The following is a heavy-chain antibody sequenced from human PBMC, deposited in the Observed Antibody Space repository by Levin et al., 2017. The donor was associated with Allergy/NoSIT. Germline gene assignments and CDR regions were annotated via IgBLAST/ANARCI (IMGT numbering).Heavy chain of an antibody. CDR2: IKTKTAGGTT. CDR3: ATVKDPSSWAFDF. Sequence: LSLTCAASGFPFRNAWMSWVRQAPGKGLAWVGRIKTKTAGGTTDYAAAVKGRFTTSRDDSKDTLYLQMNSLKTEDTAVYYCATVKDPSSWAFDFWGQGTLVTVSS. CDR1: GFPFRNAW. V-gene: IGHV3-15*01. J-gene: IGHJ4*02. D-gene: IGHD6-13*01.